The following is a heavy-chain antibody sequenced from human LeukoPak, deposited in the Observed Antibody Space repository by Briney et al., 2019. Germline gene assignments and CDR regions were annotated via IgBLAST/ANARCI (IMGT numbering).Heavy chain of an antibody. CDR2: INPNSGDT. V-gene: IGHV1-2*02. Sequence: VASVKVSCKASGGTFSSYAISWVRQAPGQGLEWMGWINPNSGDTNYAQKFQDRVTMTRDTSISTAFMEVSRLRFDDTALYYCARGSLRYFDYWGQGTLVTVSS. D-gene: IGHD3-10*01. J-gene: IGHJ4*02. CDR3: ARGSLRYFDY. CDR1: GGTFSSYA.